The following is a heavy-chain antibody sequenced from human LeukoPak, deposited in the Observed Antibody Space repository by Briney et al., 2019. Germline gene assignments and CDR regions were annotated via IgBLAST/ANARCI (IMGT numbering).Heavy chain of an antibody. CDR2: IYYSGST. J-gene: IGHJ4*02. CDR1: GGSISSSSYY. CDR3: ARSYYDFWSGYYTSLDY. V-gene: IGHV4-39*01. D-gene: IGHD3-3*01. Sequence: PSETLSLTCTVSGGSISSSSYYWGWIRQPPGKGLEWIGSIYYSGSTYYNPSLKSRVTISVDTSKNQFSLKLNSVTAADTAVYYCARSYYDFWSGYYTSLDYWGQGTLVTVSS.